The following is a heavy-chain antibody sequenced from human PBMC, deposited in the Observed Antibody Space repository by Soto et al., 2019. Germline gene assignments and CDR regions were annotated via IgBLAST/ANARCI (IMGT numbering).Heavy chain of an antibody. CDR1: GYSFSDYI. CDR2: IDADNGNT. V-gene: IGHV1-3*01. D-gene: IGHD2-8*01. J-gene: IGHJ4*01. CDR3: ARCVSVSRRLTLGY. Sequence: QVQHVQSGPEVKTPGASLKVSCKASGYSFSDYILHWVRHAPGQGLELLGWIDADNGNTESAQKFQGRVTLSRDKSANIAYLELSSLRSDDTAVYFCARCVSVSRRLTLGYWGHGTVVVVSS.